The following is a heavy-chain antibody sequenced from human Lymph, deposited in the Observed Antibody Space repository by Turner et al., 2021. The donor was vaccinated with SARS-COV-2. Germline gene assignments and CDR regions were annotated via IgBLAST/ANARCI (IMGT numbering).Heavy chain of an antibody. J-gene: IGHJ4*02. CDR2: IYYSGST. D-gene: IGHD2-8*01. Sequence: QLQLQGSLPGLEKPSDTLPRARTGAGCGMSSSSYYWGWIRQPPGKGLEWIGSIYYSGSTYYHPSLKSRVTISVDTSKNQFSLKLSSVTAADTAVYYCARAPFIIVLMMYASGYFDNWGQGTLVTVSS. CDR3: ARAPFIIVLMMYASGYFDN. CDR1: GCGMSSSSYY. V-gene: IGHV4-39*01.